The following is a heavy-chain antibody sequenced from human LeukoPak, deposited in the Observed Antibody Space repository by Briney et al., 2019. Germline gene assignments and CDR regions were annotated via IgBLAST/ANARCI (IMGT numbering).Heavy chain of an antibody. D-gene: IGHD3-3*01. Sequence: SETLSLTCAVYGGSFSGYYWSWIRQPPGKGLEWIGEINHSGSTNYNPSLKSRVTISVDTSKNQFSLKLSSVTAADTAVYYCARSRAYDFWSGYPLLFDYWGQGTLVTVSS. CDR3: ARSRAYDFWSGYPLLFDY. J-gene: IGHJ4*02. CDR2: INHSGST. V-gene: IGHV4-34*01. CDR1: GGSFSGYY.